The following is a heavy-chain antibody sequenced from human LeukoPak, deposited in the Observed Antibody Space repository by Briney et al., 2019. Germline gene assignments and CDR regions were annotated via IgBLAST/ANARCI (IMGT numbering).Heavy chain of an antibody. V-gene: IGHV4-59*01. CDR2: IYYTGST. D-gene: IGHD4-23*01. CDR1: GGSIGRYW. CDR3: ATHPTVITRFDI. J-gene: IGHJ3*02. Sequence: SETLSLTCSVSGGSIGRYWWSWIRQPPGKGLEWIGYIYYTGSTNCNPPLKSRATISLDMSKNRLSLELSSVTAADTAVYYCATHPTVITRFDIWGQGTMVTVSS.